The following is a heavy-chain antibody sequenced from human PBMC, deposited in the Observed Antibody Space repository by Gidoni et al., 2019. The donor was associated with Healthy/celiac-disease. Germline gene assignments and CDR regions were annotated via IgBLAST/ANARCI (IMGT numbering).Heavy chain of an antibody. V-gene: IGHV4-61*02. J-gene: IGHJ4*02. D-gene: IGHD5-12*01. Sequence: QVQLQESGPGLVKPSQTLSLTCTVSGGSISSGSYYWSWIRQPAGKGLEWIGRIYTSGSTNYNPSLKSRVTISVDTSKNQFSLKLSSVTAADTAVYYCARASRVDGFYYWGQGTLVTVSS. CDR2: IYTSGST. CDR3: ARASRVDGFYY. CDR1: GGSISSGSYY.